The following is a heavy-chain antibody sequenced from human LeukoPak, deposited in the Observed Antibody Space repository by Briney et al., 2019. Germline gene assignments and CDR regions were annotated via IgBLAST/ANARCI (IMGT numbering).Heavy chain of an antibody. D-gene: IGHD1-26*01. Sequence: GSLRLSCAASGFNLSSFSMHWVRQASSKGLGWVAVISYDGSNKYYADSVKGRFTISRDNSKNTLYLQMNSLRAEDTAVYYCARTRMIVGAIFDYWGQGTLVTVSS. J-gene: IGHJ4*02. V-gene: IGHV3-30-3*01. CDR3: ARTRMIVGAIFDY. CDR2: ISYDGSNK. CDR1: GFNLSSFS.